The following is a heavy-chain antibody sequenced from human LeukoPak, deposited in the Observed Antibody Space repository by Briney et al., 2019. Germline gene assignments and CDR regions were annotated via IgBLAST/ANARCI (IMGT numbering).Heavy chain of an antibody. J-gene: IGHJ4*02. CDR3: ARDPPSRGTRYFDY. D-gene: IGHD3-16*01. Sequence: PGGSLRLSCAASGFTFSSYSMNWVRQAPGKGLEWVSSISSSSSYIYSADSVKGRFTISRDNAKNSLYLQMDSLRVEDTAVYYCARDPPSRGTRYFDYWGQGTLVTVSS. CDR2: ISSSSSYI. V-gene: IGHV3-21*01. CDR1: GFTFSSYS.